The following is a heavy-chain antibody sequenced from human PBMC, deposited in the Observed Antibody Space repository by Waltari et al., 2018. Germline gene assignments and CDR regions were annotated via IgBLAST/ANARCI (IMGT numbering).Heavy chain of an antibody. CDR2: IYYCGRT. V-gene: IGHV4-28*01. CDR3: ARSGDWYFDL. Sequence: VHLQVSGPGLVKPSDTLSLPFAVSCYSIRCSNWWGWIRPPPGKGLEWIGYIYYCGRTYYNPSLKSRVTMSVDTSKNQFSLKLGSVTAVDTGVYYCARSGDWYFDLWGRGTLVTVSS. D-gene: IGHD3-10*01. J-gene: IGHJ2*01. CDR1: CYSIRCSNW.